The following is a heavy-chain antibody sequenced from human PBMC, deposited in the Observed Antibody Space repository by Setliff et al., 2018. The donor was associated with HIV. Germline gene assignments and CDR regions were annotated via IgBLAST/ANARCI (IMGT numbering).Heavy chain of an antibody. D-gene: IGHD6-13*01. Sequence: PGESLKISCTASGYIFTSYWIGWVRQMPGKGLEWMGIIHPGDSDTRYSPSFQGQVTISADKSISTAYLQWSSLKASDTAMYYCARVFSAGWFDSWGQGTLVTVSS. V-gene: IGHV5-51*01. CDR1: GYIFTSYW. J-gene: IGHJ5*01. CDR3: ARVFSAGWFDS. CDR2: IHPGDSDT.